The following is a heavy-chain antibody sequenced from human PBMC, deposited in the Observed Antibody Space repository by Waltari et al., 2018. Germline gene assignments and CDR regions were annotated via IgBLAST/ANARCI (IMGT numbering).Heavy chain of an antibody. CDR2: IYPGDSDT. Sequence: EVQLVQSGAEVKKPGESLKISCKGSGYSFTSYWIGWVRPLPGQGLEWMGIIYPGDSDTRYSPSFQGQVTISADKSISTAYLQWSSLKASDTAMYYCATLAGYCSSTSCYYFDYWGQGTLVTVSS. CDR3: ATLAGYCSSTSCYYFDY. CDR1: GYSFTSYW. V-gene: IGHV5-51*01. J-gene: IGHJ4*02. D-gene: IGHD2-2*01.